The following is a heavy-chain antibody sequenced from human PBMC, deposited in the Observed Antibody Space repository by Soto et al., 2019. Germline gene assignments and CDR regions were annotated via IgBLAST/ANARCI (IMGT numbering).Heavy chain of an antibody. CDR1: GYTFTGYY. D-gene: IGHD6-19*01. J-gene: IGHJ6*02. CDR2: INPNSGGT. CDR3: ARAKQWLAPGGLGYYYYGMDV. V-gene: IGHV1-2*02. Sequence: ASVKVSCKASGYTFTGYYMHWVRQAPGQGLEWMGWINPNSGGTNYAQKFQGRVTMTRDTSISTAYMELSRLRSDDTAVYYCARAKQWLAPGGLGYYYYGMDVWGQGTTVTVSS.